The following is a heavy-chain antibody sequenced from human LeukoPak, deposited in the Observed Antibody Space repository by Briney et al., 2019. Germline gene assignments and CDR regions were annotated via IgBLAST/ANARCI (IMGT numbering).Heavy chain of an antibody. V-gene: IGHV1-2*02. Sequence: ASVKVSCTASGYTFTGYYMHWVRQAPGQGLEWMGWINPNSGGTNYAQKFQGRGTMTRDTAISTAYMELSRLRSDDTAVYYCARDSGFLEWLFPPPNWFDPWGQGTLVTVSS. CDR3: ARDSGFLEWLFPPPNWFDP. D-gene: IGHD3-3*01. J-gene: IGHJ5*02. CDR1: GYTFTGYY. CDR2: INPNSGGT.